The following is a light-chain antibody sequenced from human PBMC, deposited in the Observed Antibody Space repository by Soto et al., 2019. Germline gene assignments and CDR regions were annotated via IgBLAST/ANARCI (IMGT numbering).Light chain of an antibody. J-gene: IGLJ1*01. V-gene: IGLV2-14*03. CDR3: SSYTSSSSYV. CDR1: SSVVGGYKY. Sequence: QSELKQPAYGNGSPGQSITISYTETSSVVGGYKYVSWYQQHPGKAPKLMIYDVSNRPSGVSNRFSGSKSGNTASLTISGLQSEDEADYYCSSYTSSSSYVFGSGTKVTVL. CDR2: DVS.